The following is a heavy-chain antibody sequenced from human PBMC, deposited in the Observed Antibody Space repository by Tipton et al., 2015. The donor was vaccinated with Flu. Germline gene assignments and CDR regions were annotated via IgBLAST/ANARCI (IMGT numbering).Heavy chain of an antibody. CDR1: GGSISSYY. D-gene: IGHD6-19*01. V-gene: IGHV4-59*01. CDR2: IYYSGST. CDR3: ARALAVAGSDAFDI. Sequence: GLVKPSETLSLTCTVSGGSISSYYWSWIRQPPGKGLEWIGYIYYSGSTNYNPSLKSRVTISVDTSKNQFSLKLSSVTAADTAVYYCARALAVAGSDAFDIWGQGTMVTVSS. J-gene: IGHJ3*02.